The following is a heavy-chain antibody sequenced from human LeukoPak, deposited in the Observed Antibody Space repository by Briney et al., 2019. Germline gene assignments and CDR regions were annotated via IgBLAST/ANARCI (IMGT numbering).Heavy chain of an antibody. CDR2: IKQDGSEK. CDR1: GFTFSSYW. CDR3: ARDKIGGATYDY. D-gene: IGHD1-26*01. Sequence: GGSVSLSCAASGFTFSSYWMSWVRQAPGKGLEWVANIKQDGSEKYYVDSVKGRFTISRDNAKNSLYLQRNSLRAEDTAVYYCARDKIGGATYDYWGQGTLVTVSS. J-gene: IGHJ4*02. V-gene: IGHV3-7*01.